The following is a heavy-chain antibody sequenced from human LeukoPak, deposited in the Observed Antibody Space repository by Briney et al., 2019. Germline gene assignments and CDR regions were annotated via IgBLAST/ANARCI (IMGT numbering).Heavy chain of an antibody. J-gene: IGHJ4*02. V-gene: IGHV3-66*01. CDR2: IYSGGST. CDR1: GFTVSSNY. CDR3: ARLGTTVTHFDY. D-gene: IGHD4-17*01. Sequence: GGSLRLSCAASGFTVSSNYMSWVRQAPGKGLEWVSVIYSGGSTYYADSVKGRFAISRDNSKSTLYLQMNSLRAEDTAVYFCARLGTTVTHFDYWGQGTLVTVSS.